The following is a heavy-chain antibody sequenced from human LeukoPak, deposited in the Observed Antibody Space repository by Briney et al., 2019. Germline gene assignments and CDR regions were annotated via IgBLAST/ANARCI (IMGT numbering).Heavy chain of an antibody. V-gene: IGHV3-21*05. CDR2: INTDSSDI. CDR1: GFTFSRYA. D-gene: IGHD2-2*01. J-gene: IGHJ4*02. CDR3: ARDTFQPGLIDS. Sequence: GGSLRLSCAASGFTFSRYAMNWVRQAPGKGLEWVPYINTDSSDIHYADSVKGRFTISRDNARNTLYLQLSSLRAEDSGVYYCARDTFQPGLIDSWGQGTLVTDSS.